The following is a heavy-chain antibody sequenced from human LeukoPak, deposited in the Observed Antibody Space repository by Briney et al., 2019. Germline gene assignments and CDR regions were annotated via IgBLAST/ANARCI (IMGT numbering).Heavy chain of an antibody. CDR2: IYYSGST. J-gene: IGHJ2*01. CDR3: ARSVVTLYWYFDL. CDR1: GGSISGYY. Sequence: SETLSLTCTVSGGSISGYYYNWIRQPPVEGLEWIGYIYYSGSTNYNPPLKSRVTISLDTSKNQFSLKLSSLTTADTAVYYCARSVVTLYWYFDLWGRGTLVTVSS. V-gene: IGHV4-59*01. D-gene: IGHD4-23*01.